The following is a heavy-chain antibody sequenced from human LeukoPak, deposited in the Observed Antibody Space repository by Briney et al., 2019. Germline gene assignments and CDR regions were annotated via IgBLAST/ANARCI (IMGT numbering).Heavy chain of an antibody. Sequence: GGSLTLSCAASGFTFSSYWMSWVRQAPGKGLEWVANIKQDGSEKYYVDSVKGRFTISRDNAKNLLYLQMNSLRAEDTAVYYCAKRGYSYGYDYWGQGTLVTVSS. CDR2: IKQDGSEK. J-gene: IGHJ4*02. CDR3: AKRGYSYGYDY. D-gene: IGHD5-18*01. V-gene: IGHV3-7*01. CDR1: GFTFSSYW.